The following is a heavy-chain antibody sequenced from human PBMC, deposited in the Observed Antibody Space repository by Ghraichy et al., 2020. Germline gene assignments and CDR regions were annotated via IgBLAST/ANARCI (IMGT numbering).Heavy chain of an antibody. V-gene: IGHV3-74*01. CDR3: ARSLWNNWNYGPGSPCDY. D-gene: IGHD1-7*01. CDR2: SQSDGSST. Sequence: LSLTCAASGFTLSRHWMHWVRQAPGKGLVWVSRSQSDGSSTDYADSVKGRFTISRDNAKNTVYLQMNSLRAEDTAVYYCARSLWNNWNYGPGSPCDYWGQGTLVTVSS. J-gene: IGHJ4*02. CDR1: GFTLSRHW.